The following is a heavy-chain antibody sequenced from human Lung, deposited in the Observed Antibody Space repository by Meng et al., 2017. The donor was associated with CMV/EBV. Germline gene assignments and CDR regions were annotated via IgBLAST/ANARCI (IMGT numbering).Heavy chain of an antibody. J-gene: IGHJ4*02. V-gene: IGHV3-21*01. CDR1: GFTFSSFT. Sequence: GGSLRLXXAASGFTFSSFTMNWVRQAPGKGLEWVSSISYTSHYIYYADSLKGRFTISRDNARNSLYLQMNSLRAEDTAVYYRAGSRSGRYSPFDYWGQGTLVTVSS. CDR2: ISYTSHYI. CDR3: AGSRSGRYSPFDY. D-gene: IGHD6-19*01.